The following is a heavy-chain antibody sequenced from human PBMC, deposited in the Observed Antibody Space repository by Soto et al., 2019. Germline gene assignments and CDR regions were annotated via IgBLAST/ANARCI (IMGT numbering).Heavy chain of an antibody. Sequence: ASVKVSCKVSGYTLTELSTHWVRQAPGKGLEWMGGFDPEDGETIYAQKFQGRVTMTEDTPTDTAYMELSSLRSEDTAVYYCATARNNYYYESSGYTYWGQGALVTVSS. CDR2: FDPEDGET. CDR3: ATARNNYYYESSGYTY. D-gene: IGHD3-22*01. CDR1: GYTLTELS. J-gene: IGHJ4*02. V-gene: IGHV1-24*01.